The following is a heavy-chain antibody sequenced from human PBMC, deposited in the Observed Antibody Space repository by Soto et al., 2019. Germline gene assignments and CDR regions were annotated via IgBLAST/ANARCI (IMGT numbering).Heavy chain of an antibody. J-gene: IGHJ6*02. CDR2: ISYDGSNK. D-gene: IGHD4-17*01. CDR1: GFTFSSYG. CDR3: AKILQLGDYAYYYYGMDV. V-gene: IGHV3-30*18. Sequence: PGGSLRLSCAASGFTFSSYGIPWVRQAPGKGLEWVAVISYDGSNKYYADSVKGRFTISRDNSKNTLYLQMNSLRAEDTAVYYCAKILQLGDYAYYYYGMDVWGQGTTVTVSS.